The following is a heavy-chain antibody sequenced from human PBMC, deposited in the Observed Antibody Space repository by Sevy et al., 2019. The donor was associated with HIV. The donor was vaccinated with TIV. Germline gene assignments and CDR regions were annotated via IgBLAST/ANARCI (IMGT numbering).Heavy chain of an antibody. Sequence: SETLSLTCNVSGASINRGSYYWIWIRQPAGKGLEWIGRIYTSGATNYNPSLESRVTISVDTSKNQFPLRLSSVTAADTAIYYCARSRRYCSGGNCYSDFDIWGQGTMVTVSS. J-gene: IGHJ3*02. CDR3: ARSRRYCSGGNCYSDFDI. CDR2: IYTSGAT. D-gene: IGHD2-15*01. CDR1: GASINRGSYY. V-gene: IGHV4-61*02.